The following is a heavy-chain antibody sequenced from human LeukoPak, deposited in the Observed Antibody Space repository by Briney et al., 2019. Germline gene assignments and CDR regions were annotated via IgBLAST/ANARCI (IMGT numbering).Heavy chain of an antibody. J-gene: IGHJ4*02. CDR1: GGSISSGSYY. V-gene: IGHV4-61*02. CDR3: ARSLWYYYNRGTFDY. CDR2: IYTSWST. Sequence: SQTLSLTCTVSGGSISSGSYYWSWIRQPAGKGLEWIGRIYTSWSTNYNPSLKSRVTISVDTSKNQFSLKLSSVTAADTAVYYCARSLWYYYNRGTFDYWGQGTLVTVSS. D-gene: IGHD2/OR15-2a*01.